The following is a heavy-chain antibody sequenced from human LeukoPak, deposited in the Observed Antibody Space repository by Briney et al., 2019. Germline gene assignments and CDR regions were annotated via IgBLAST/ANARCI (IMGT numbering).Heavy chain of an antibody. Sequence: PGGSLRLSCAASGFTFSSYSMNWVRQAPGKGLEWVSSISSSSSYIYYADSVKGRFTISRDNAKNSLYLQVNSLRAEDTAVYYCARDRDLQLVPQFDYWGQGTLVTVSS. J-gene: IGHJ4*02. CDR3: ARDRDLQLVPQFDY. V-gene: IGHV3-21*01. D-gene: IGHD6-6*01. CDR2: ISSSSSYI. CDR1: GFTFSSYS.